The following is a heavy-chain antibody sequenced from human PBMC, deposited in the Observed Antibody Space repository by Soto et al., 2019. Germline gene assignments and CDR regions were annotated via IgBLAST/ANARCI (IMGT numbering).Heavy chain of an antibody. CDR2: ISGSGGST. Sequence: GGSLRLSCAASGFSFGSYALSWVRQAPGKGLEWVSTISGSGGSTYYADSVKGRFTISRDNSKNTLYLQMNSLRAEDTAVYYCAKVAMIVVVPIGFDYWGQGTLVTVSS. CDR1: GFSFGSYA. J-gene: IGHJ4*02. CDR3: AKVAMIVVVPIGFDY. D-gene: IGHD3-22*01. V-gene: IGHV3-23*01.